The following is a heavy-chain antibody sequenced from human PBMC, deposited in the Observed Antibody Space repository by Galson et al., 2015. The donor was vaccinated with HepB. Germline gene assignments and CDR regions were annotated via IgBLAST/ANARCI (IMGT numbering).Heavy chain of an antibody. V-gene: IGHV1-3*01. CDR2: INAGNGNT. D-gene: IGHD6-13*01. J-gene: IGHJ6*03. Sequence: QSGAEVKKPGESLKISCKASGYTFTSYYMHWVRQPPGQRLEWMGWINAGNGNTKYSQKFQGRVTITRDTSASTAYMELSSLRSEDTAVYYCARGRQLVQGALLLFYYYMDVWGKGTTVTVSS. CDR3: ARGRQLVQGALLLFYYYMDV. CDR1: GYTFTSYY.